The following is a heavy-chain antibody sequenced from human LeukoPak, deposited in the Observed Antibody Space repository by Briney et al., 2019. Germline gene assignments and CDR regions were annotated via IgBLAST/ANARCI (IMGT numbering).Heavy chain of an antibody. V-gene: IGHV4-30-2*01. Sequence: SETLSLTFAVCGGAISSGGYSWSWLRQPPGEGGEWIGYIYHSGSTYYNPSLKSRVTISVDRSKRQFSLKLSTVTAADTAVYYCARAASYYYDSSGYYLDYWGQGTLVTVSS. CDR2: IYHSGST. D-gene: IGHD3-22*01. J-gene: IGHJ4*02. CDR1: GGAISSGGYS. CDR3: ARAASYYYDSSGYYLDY.